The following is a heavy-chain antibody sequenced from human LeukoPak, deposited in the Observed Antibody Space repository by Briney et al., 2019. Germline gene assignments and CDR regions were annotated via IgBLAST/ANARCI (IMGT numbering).Heavy chain of an antibody. CDR2: MNSNSGNT. Sequence: GASVKVSCKASGYTCTNYDIMWVRQATGQGPEWMGWMNSNSGNTGYAQKFQGRVTMTRDTSINTAYMELHSLTSEDTAVYYCARGRGGTVVRGYLDYWGQGTLVTVSS. CDR1: GYTCTNYD. J-gene: IGHJ4*02. V-gene: IGHV1-8*01. CDR3: ARGRGGTVVRGYLDY. D-gene: IGHD3-10*01.